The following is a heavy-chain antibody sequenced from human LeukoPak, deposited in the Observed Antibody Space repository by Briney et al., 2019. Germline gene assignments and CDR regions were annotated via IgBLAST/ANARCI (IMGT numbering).Heavy chain of an antibody. D-gene: IGHD3-16*01. Sequence: ASVKVSCKASGYTFTSYDINWVRQATGQGLEWMGWMNPNSGNTGYAQKFQGRVTMTRNTSISTAYMELSSLRSEDTAVYYCARGRLGIVKSGRGVGRRDYYFDYWGQGTLVTVSS. V-gene: IGHV1-8*01. CDR3: ARGRLGIVKSGRGVGRRDYYFDY. J-gene: IGHJ4*02. CDR1: GYTFTSYD. CDR2: MNPNSGNT.